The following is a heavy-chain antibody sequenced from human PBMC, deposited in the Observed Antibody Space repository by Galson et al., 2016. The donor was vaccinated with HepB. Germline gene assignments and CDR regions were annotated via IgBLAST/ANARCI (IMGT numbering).Heavy chain of an antibody. CDR2: ISGSGGST. Sequence: SLRLSCAASGFTFSSYAMSWVRQAPGKGLEWVSSISGSGGSTYFADSVKGRFTISSDNSKNTLDLQMNSLRAEDTAVYYCANAYCSGGRCYSGYFDYWGQGTLVTVSS. D-gene: IGHD2-15*01. CDR1: GFTFSSYA. V-gene: IGHV3-23*01. CDR3: ANAYCSGGRCYSGYFDY. J-gene: IGHJ4*02.